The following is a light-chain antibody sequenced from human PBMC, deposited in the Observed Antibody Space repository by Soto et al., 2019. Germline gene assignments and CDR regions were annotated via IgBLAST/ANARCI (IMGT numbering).Light chain of an antibody. Sequence: EIVMTQSPATLSVSPGETTTLSCRASQSVSYNLAWYQQKPGQGPRLLIYGAFTRATGIPARFSGSGSGTEFSLPISSLQSEDFAVYYCQQYNNWPPLTFGGGTKVEIK. CDR2: GAF. V-gene: IGKV3-15*01. CDR1: QSVSYN. CDR3: QQYNNWPPLT. J-gene: IGKJ4*01.